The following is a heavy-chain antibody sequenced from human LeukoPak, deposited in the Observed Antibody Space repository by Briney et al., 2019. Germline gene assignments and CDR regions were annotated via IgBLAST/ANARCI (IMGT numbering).Heavy chain of an antibody. D-gene: IGHD2-2*02. V-gene: IGHV3-21*01. CDR3: ARVVPAAIRFGGGGLLDY. CDR1: GFTFSSYS. CDR2: ISSSSSYI. Sequence: PGGSLRLSCAASGFTFSSYSMNWVRQAPGKGLEWVSSISSSSSYIYYADSVKGRFTISRDNAKNSLYLQMNSLRAEDTAVYYCARVVPAAIRFGGGGLLDYWGQGTLVTVSS. J-gene: IGHJ4*02.